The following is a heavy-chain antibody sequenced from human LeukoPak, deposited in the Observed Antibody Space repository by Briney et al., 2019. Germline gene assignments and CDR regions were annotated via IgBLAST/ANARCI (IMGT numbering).Heavy chain of an antibody. Sequence: ASVKVSCKASGYTFINHWMHWVRQAPGQGLEWVGLINPTGTTTLYAQKFQGRITLTRDMSTSTAYMELSSLRSEDTAVYYCARVLIAAAGNVFDYWGQGTLVTVSP. V-gene: IGHV1-46*01. CDR2: INPTGTTT. J-gene: IGHJ4*02. D-gene: IGHD6-13*01. CDR3: ARVLIAAAGNVFDY. CDR1: GYTFINHW.